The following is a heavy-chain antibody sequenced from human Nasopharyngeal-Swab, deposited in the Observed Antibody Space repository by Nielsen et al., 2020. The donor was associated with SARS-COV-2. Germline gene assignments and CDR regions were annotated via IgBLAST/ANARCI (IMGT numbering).Heavy chain of an antibody. CDR3: ASMLLYYFDY. CDR1: GFTFSSYA. V-gene: IGHV3-30-3*01. Sequence: GGSLRLSCAASGFTFSSYAMHWVRQAPGKGLEWVAVISYDGSNKYYAESVKGRFTISRDNSKNTLYLQMNSLRAEDTAVYYCASMLLYYFDYWGQGTLVTVSS. J-gene: IGHJ4*02. D-gene: IGHD2/OR15-2a*01. CDR2: ISYDGSNK.